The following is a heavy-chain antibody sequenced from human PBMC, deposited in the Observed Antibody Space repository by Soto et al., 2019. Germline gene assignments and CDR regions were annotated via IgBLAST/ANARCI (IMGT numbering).Heavy chain of an antibody. CDR1: GFTFSIYA. D-gene: IGHD1-26*01. Sequence: QVQLVGSGGGVVQPGTSLRLSCAASGFTFSIYAMHWVRQAPEKGLEWVAVISSAGTNKNHADSVRGRFSISRDNSNNMLHLQLDNMRVDDTAVYSCVRSKSGAGWGQFDYWGQGTLVTVSS. J-gene: IGHJ4*02. V-gene: IGHV3-30-3*01. CDR2: ISSAGTNK. CDR3: VRSKSGAGWGQFDY.